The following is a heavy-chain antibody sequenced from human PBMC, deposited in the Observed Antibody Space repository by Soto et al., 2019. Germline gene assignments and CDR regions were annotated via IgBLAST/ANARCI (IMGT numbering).Heavy chain of an antibody. J-gene: IGHJ6*02. V-gene: IGHV1-18*01. CDR1: GYIFRNYI. CDR3: ARYCAGNACYSRHYYAMDV. Sequence: QVQLVQSAGEVKKPGASANVSCQASGYIFRNYIIAWVRQAPGQGLEWMGWISPYNGNTNYARKFRGRVTLTTDTSTSAAYMELRDLGSDDAATYYCARYCAGNACYSRHYYAMDVWGQGTTVSVSS. CDR2: ISPYNGNT. D-gene: IGHD2-21*02.